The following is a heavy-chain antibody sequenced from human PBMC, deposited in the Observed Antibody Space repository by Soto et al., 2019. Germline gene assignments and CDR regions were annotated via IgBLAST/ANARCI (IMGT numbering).Heavy chain of an antibody. CDR2: AYYRSKWYN. J-gene: IGHJ5*02. CDR1: GDSVSSNSAA. CDR3: ARGYLPKQRITIFGVVTDWFEP. D-gene: IGHD3-3*01. Sequence: SQTLSLTCAISGDSVSSNSAAWNWIRQSPSRGLEWLGRAYYRSKWYNDYAVSVKSRITINPDTSKNQFSLQLNSVTPEDTAVYYCARGYLPKQRITIFGVVTDWFEPRGQGTLVTV. V-gene: IGHV6-1*01.